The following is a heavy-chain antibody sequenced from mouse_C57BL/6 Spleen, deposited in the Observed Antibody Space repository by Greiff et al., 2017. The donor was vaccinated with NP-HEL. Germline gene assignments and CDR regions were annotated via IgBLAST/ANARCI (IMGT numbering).Heavy chain of an antibody. CDR3: ARLGTTVVADAMDY. V-gene: IGHV1-52*01. CDR1: GYTFTSYW. D-gene: IGHD1-1*01. Sequence: QVQLQQPGAELVRPGSSVKLSCKASGYTFTSYWMHWVKQRPIQGLDWIGNIDPSDSETHSNQKFKDKATLTVDKSSSTAYMQVSSRTSEDSAVYYCARLGTTVVADAMDYWGQGTSVTVAS. J-gene: IGHJ4*01. CDR2: IDPSDSET.